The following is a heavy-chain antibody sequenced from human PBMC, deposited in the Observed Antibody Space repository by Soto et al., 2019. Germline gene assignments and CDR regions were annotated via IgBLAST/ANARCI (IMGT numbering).Heavy chain of an antibody. CDR3: TSHPVESRGFYFDW. D-gene: IGHD3-22*01. CDR1: GLTFSSYW. J-gene: IGHJ4*02. Sequence: GGSLRLSCAASGLTFSSYWMHWVRQAPGKGLVWVSRINSDGSSTNYAAPVRGRFTISRDDSKSTLYLQMNSLKTEDTAVYYCTSHPVESRGFYFDWWGQGTRVTVSS. V-gene: IGHV3-74*01. CDR2: INSDGSST.